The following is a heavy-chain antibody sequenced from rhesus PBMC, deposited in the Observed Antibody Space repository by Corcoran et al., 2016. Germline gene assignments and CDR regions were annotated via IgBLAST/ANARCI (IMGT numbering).Heavy chain of an antibody. CDR2: IYGSGSST. CDR1: GGSISSSY. J-gene: IGHJ4*01. CDR3: ARHYDSDYRDNYFDY. Sequence: QLQLQESGPGLVKPSETLSVTCAVSGGSISSSYWSWIRQAPGKGLEWIGYIYGSGSSTNYNPSLKSRVTLSVDTSKNQLSLKLSSVTTADTAVYYCARHYDSDYRDNYFDYWGQGVLVTVSS. V-gene: IGHV4-169*01. D-gene: IGHD3-28*01.